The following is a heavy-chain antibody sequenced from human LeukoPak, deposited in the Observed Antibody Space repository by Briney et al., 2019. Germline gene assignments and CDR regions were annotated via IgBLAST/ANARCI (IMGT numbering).Heavy chain of an antibody. CDR1: GYSISSGYY. CDR2: IYNTGST. J-gene: IGHJ4*03. D-gene: IGHD1-26*01. Sequence: SETLSLTCAVSGYSISSGYYWGWIRQPPGKGLEWIGSIYNTGSTYYNPSLKSRVTISVDTSKNQFSLKLSSVPAADTAVYYCARASGLGGSSSGACGAIFGYWGHVARVTFSS. V-gene: IGHV4-38-2*01. CDR3: ARASGLGGSSSGACGAIFGY.